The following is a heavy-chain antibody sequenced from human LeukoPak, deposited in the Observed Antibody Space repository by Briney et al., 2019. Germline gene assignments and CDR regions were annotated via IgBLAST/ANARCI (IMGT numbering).Heavy chain of an antibody. J-gene: IGHJ2*01. Sequence: PSETLSLTCTVSGGSISSSSYYWGWIRQPPGKGLEWIGGIYYSGSTYYNPSLKSRVTISVDTSKNQFSLKLSSVTAADTAVYYCARQRRHNWYVDLWGRGTLVTVSS. CDR2: IYYSGST. V-gene: IGHV4-39*01. CDR1: GGSISSSSYY. CDR3: ARQRRHNWYVDL.